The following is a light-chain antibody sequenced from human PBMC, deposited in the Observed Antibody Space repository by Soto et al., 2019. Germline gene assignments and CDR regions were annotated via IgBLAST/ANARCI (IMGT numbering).Light chain of an antibody. V-gene: IGKV3-20*01. Sequence: EIVLTQSPGTLSLSPGERATLSCRASQSVSSNYLAWYQQKPGQAPRLLIYGAYIRATGIPDRCSGSGSGTDFSLTISRLEPEDFAVYYCQQYGTSPTFGQGTKVEIK. CDR2: GAY. CDR1: QSVSSNY. CDR3: QQYGTSPT. J-gene: IGKJ1*01.